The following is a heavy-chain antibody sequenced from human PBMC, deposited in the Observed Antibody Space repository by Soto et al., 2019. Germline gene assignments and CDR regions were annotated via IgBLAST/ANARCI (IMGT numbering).Heavy chain of an antibody. V-gene: IGHV3-33*01. J-gene: IGHJ6*02. D-gene: IGHD3-22*01. CDR1: GFTFSSYG. CDR2: IWYDGSNK. Sequence: QVQLVESGGGVVQPGRSLRLSCAASGFTFSSYGMHWVRQAPGKGLEWVAVIWYDGSNKYYADSVKGRFTISRDNSKNTLYLQMNSMRAEYTAVYYCARDVGSSGYYAYYYYGMYVWGQGTTVTVSS. CDR3: ARDVGSSGYYAYYYYGMYV.